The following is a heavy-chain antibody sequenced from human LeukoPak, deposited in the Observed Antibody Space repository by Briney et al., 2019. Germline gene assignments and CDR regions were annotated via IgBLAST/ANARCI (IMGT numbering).Heavy chain of an antibody. D-gene: IGHD3-22*01. J-gene: IGHJ4*02. CDR1: GFTFSSYG. CDR3: ARDPKWYYYDSSGYYSPLEFDY. V-gene: IGHV3-30*03. CDR2: ISYDGSNK. Sequence: GGSLRLSCAASGFTFSSYGMHWVRQAPGKGLEWVAVISYDGSNKYYADSVKGRFTIPRDNSKNTLYLQMNSLRAEDTAVYYCARDPKWYYYDSSGYYSPLEFDYWGQGTLVTVSS.